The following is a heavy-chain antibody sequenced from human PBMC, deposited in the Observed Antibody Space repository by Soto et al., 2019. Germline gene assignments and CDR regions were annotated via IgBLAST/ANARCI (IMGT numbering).Heavy chain of an antibody. CDR1: GFSFSDYY. CDR2: ISSSGNAI. V-gene: IGHV3-11*01. J-gene: IGHJ4*02. CDR3: SQRGAVEYYFNN. D-gene: IGHD3-10*01. Sequence: GGSLRLSCAASGFSFSDYYMSWIRQAPGKGLEWVSYISSSGNAIYYADSVKGRFTISRDNAKTSVYLQMNSLRAEDTDVYYCSQRGAVEYYFNNWGQEPLVTVS.